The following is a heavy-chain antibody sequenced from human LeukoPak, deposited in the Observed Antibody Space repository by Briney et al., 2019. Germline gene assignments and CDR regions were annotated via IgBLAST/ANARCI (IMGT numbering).Heavy chain of an antibody. CDR2: IHYSGRT. J-gene: IGHJ4*02. CDR1: GASISSHY. CDR3: ARDVEAGDGYNYDS. V-gene: IGHV4-59*11. Sequence: PSETLSLTCTVSGASISSHYWNWIRQPPGKGLEWIGYIHYSGRTDYNPSLKSRVTISVDTSKTQFSLKLDSVTAAGTALYYCARDVEAGDGYNYDSWGQGTLVTVSS. D-gene: IGHD5-24*01.